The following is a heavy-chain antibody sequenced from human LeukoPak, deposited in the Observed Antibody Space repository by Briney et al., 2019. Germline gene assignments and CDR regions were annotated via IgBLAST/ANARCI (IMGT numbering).Heavy chain of an antibody. J-gene: IGHJ6*04. Sequence: GASATVSYKASGDTFISYAISWVRQAPGQGLEWMGGIIPIFGTANYAQKFQGRVTITADKSTSTAYMELSSLRSEDTAVYYCAREMHTTMVRGVIRYYGMDVWGKGTTVTVSS. D-gene: IGHD3-10*01. CDR1: GDTFISYA. V-gene: IGHV1-69*06. CDR2: IIPIFGTA. CDR3: AREMHTTMVRGVIRYYGMDV.